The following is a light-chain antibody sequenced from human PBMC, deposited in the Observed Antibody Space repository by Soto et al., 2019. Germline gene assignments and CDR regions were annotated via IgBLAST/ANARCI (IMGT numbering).Light chain of an antibody. CDR1: QRIDTW. V-gene: IGKV1-5*03. CDR3: QQSQTFSPWT. Sequence: DIQMTQSPSILSASVGDRVTITCRASQRIDTWLAWYQQKPGTAPKLLIYKATTLQSGVPSRFSRSGSGKEFTLAIRSLEPDDFANYYCQQSQTFSPWTLPQGTNVDIK. J-gene: IGKJ1*01. CDR2: KAT.